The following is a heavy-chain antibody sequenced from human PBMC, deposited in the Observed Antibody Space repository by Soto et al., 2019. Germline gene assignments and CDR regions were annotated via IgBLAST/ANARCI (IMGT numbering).Heavy chain of an antibody. CDR2: ISSSSRTI. Sequence: PGGSLRLSCAASGFTFSSYSMNWARQAPGKGLEWISYISSSSRTIYYVDSVKGRFTISRDNAKNSLYLQMNSLRAEDTAVYYCARGTGTTAWGQGTLVTVSS. V-gene: IGHV3-48*04. D-gene: IGHD1-1*01. CDR1: GFTFSSYS. J-gene: IGHJ5*02. CDR3: ARGTGTTA.